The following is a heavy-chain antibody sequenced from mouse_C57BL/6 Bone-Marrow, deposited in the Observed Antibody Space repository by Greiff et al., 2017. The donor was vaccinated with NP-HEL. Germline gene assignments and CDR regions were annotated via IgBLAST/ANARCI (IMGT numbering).Heavy chain of an antibody. CDR3: ARGGQLRLRFAY. D-gene: IGHD3-2*02. V-gene: IGHV1-59*01. Sequence: VKLQQPGAELVRPGTSVKLSCKASGYTFTSYWMHWVKQRPGQGLEWIGVIDPSDSYTNYNQKFKGKATLTVDTSSSTAYMQLSSLTSEDSAVYYCARGGQLRLRFAYWGQGTLVTVSA. CDR1: GYTFTSYW. CDR2: IDPSDSYT. J-gene: IGHJ3*01.